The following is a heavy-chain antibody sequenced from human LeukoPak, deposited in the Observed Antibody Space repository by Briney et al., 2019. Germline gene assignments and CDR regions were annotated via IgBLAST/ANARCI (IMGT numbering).Heavy chain of an antibody. D-gene: IGHD6-13*01. V-gene: IGHV3-21*01. CDR3: ARVAEAAAFDY. Sequence: GGSLRLSCAASGFTFSSYSMNWVRQAPGKGLEWVSSISSNSRYTYYADSVKGQFTISRDNAKSSLYLQMNSLRADDTAVYYCARVAEAAAFDYWGQGTLVTVSS. J-gene: IGHJ4*02. CDR1: GFTFSSYS. CDR2: ISSNSRYT.